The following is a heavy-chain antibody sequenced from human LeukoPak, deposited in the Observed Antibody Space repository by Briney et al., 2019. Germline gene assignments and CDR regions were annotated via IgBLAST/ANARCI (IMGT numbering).Heavy chain of an antibody. Sequence: KPSETLSLTCAVAGGAFSGYYWTWIRQPPGKGLEWIGEINHSGSTNYNPSLKSRVTISVDTSKNQFSLKLSSVTAADTAVYYCARGGLRVRLRSFDPWGQGTLVTVSS. CDR2: INHSGST. D-gene: IGHD4-17*01. CDR3: ARGGLRVRLRSFDP. V-gene: IGHV4-34*01. CDR1: GGAFSGYY. J-gene: IGHJ5*02.